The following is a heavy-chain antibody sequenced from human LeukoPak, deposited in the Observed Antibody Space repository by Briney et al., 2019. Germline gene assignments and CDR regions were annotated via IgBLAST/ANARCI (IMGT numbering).Heavy chain of an antibody. D-gene: IGHD2-15*01. J-gene: IGHJ4*02. V-gene: IGHV4-39*07. Sequence: PSETLSLTCTVSGGSISSSSYYWGWIRQPPGKGLEWIGSIYYSGSTYYNPSLKSRVTISVDTSKNQFSLKLSSVTAADTAVYYCARLSRSCSGGSCYYSPFDYWGQGTLVTVSS. CDR2: IYYSGST. CDR1: GGSISSSSYY. CDR3: ARLSRSCSGGSCYYSPFDY.